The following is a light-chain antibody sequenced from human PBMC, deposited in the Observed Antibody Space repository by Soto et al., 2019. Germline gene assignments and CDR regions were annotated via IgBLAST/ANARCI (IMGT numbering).Light chain of an antibody. J-gene: IGKJ5*01. CDR3: QQYCSSPIT. V-gene: IGKV3-20*01. Sequence: EIVLTQSPGTLSLSPGERATLSCRASQSVNTNYLAWYQQKSGQAPRLLIYGASSRATGIPDRFSGSGSGTDFTLSISRLEPEDFAAYFCQQYCSSPITFGQGTRLEIK. CDR2: GAS. CDR1: QSVNTNY.